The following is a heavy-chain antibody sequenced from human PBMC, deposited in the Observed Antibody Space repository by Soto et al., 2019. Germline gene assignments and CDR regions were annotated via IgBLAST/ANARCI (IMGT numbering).Heavy chain of an antibody. CDR3: GKDRYYDSRIIDS. Sequence: GGSLRLSWAASGFTFSSYDMHWVRQATGKGLEWVASLSGSGGFTDHADSVKGRFSISRDNSKNTLFLQMNGLRVDDTAGYYCGKDRYYDSRIIDSWGAGALVTVS. V-gene: IGHV3-23*01. CDR1: GFTFSSYD. CDR2: LSGSGGFT. J-gene: IGHJ4*02. D-gene: IGHD3-22*01.